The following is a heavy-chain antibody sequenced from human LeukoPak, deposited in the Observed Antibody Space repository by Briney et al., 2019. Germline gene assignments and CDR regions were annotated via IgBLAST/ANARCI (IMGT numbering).Heavy chain of an antibody. CDR3: ATGFYYDSSGYYAH. Sequence: SETLSLTCAVYGGSFSGYYWSWIRQPPGKGLEWIGEINHSGSTNYNPSLKSRVTISVDTSKNQFSLKLRSVTAADTAVYYCATGFYYDSSGYYAHWGQGTLVTVSS. CDR1: GGSFSGYY. J-gene: IGHJ4*02. V-gene: IGHV4-34*01. D-gene: IGHD3-22*01. CDR2: INHSGST.